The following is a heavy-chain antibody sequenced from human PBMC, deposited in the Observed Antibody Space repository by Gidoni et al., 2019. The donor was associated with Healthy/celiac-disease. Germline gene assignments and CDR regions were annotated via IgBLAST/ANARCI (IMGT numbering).Heavy chain of an antibody. CDR3: ARVGGWNDDIGWFDP. V-gene: IGHV3-53*01. D-gene: IGHD1-1*01. CDR2: IYSGGST. J-gene: IGHJ5*02. Sequence: EVQLVESGGGLMQPGGSLSLSCPASGFTVCSNYMRWVRQAPGKGLEWVSVIYSGGSTYYADSVKGRFTISRDNSKNTLYLQMNSLRAEDTAVYYCARVGGWNDDIGWFDPWGQGTLVTVSS. CDR1: GFTVCSNY.